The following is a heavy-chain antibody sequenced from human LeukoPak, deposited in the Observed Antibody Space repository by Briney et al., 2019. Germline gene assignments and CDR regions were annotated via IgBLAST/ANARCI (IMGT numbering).Heavy chain of an antibody. CDR2: IGTTGDT. CDR1: GFTFSSSD. Sequence: PGRSLRLSCAASGFTFSSSDMHWVRQITGRGLEWVSAIGTTGDTYYSGSVKGRFTISRENARNSLYLQMNSLRAGDTAVYYCARAIAMVRGVNYFDYWGQGALVTVSS. J-gene: IGHJ4*02. V-gene: IGHV3-13*01. CDR3: ARAIAMVRGVNYFDY. D-gene: IGHD3-10*01.